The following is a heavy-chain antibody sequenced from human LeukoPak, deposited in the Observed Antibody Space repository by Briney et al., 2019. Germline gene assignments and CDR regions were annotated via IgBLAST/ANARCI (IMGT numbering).Heavy chain of an antibody. Sequence: AGGSLRLSCAASGFAFNGYDMHWVRQATEKGLEWVSAIGTAGDTYYPGSVKGRFTISRENAKNSFYLQMNSLRAEDTAVYYCARASRGGYSPDYWGQGTLVIVSS. CDR1: GFAFNGYD. D-gene: IGHD5-24*01. CDR2: IGTAGDT. CDR3: ARASRGGYSPDY. J-gene: IGHJ4*02. V-gene: IGHV3-13*01.